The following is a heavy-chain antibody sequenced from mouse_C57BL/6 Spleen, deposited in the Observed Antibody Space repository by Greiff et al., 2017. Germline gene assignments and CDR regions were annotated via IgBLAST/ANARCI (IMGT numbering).Heavy chain of an antibody. CDR3: ARERIRYYGKGDFDY. V-gene: IGHV1-14*01. CDR2: IYPYNDGT. D-gene: IGHD2-1*01. J-gene: IGHJ2*01. Sequence: VHVKQSGPELVKPGASVKMSCKASGYTFTSYVMHWVKQKPGQGLEWIGYIYPYNDGTKYNEKFKGKATLTSDKSSSTAYMELSSLTSEDSAVYYCARERIRYYGKGDFDYWGQGTTLTVSS. CDR1: GYTFTSYV.